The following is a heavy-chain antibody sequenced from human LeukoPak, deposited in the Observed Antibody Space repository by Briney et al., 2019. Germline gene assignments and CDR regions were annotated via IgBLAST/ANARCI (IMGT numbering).Heavy chain of an antibody. J-gene: IGHJ3*02. V-gene: IGHV3-21*01. CDR2: ITSSSLYI. CDR3: ARDGAYDSAFDI. CDR1: GFTFSSYG. Sequence: GGSLRLSCATSGFTFSSYGMNWVRQAPGKELEWVSSITSSSLYISYADSLKGRFTISRDNAKNSLSLQMNSLRAEDTAVYYCARDGAYDSAFDIWGQGTMVTVSS. D-gene: IGHD3-22*01.